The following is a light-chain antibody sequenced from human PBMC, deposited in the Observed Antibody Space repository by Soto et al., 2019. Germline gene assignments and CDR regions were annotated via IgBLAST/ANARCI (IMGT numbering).Light chain of an antibody. V-gene: IGLV2-14*01. CDR3: SSYTSSSTAGV. J-gene: IGLJ1*01. CDR2: DVS. CDR1: SSDVGGYNY. Sequence: QSVLTQPASVSGSPGQSITISCTGTSSDVGGYNYVSWYQQHPGKAPKLMIYDVSNRPSGVSNRFSGSKSGNTASLTISGLQAEDEADYYCSSYTSSSTAGVFGTGTKVTAL.